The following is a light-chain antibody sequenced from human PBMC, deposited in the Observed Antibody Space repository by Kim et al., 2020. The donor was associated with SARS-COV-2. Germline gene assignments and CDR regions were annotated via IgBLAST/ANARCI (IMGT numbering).Light chain of an antibody. CDR2: YDS. CDR3: QVWDSSSDHPRV. V-gene: IGLV3-21*04. Sequence: PGKTARITCGGNNIGSKSVHWYQQKPGQAPVLVIYYDSDRPSGIPARFSGSNSGNTATLTISRVEAGDEADYYCQVWDSSSDHPRVFGGGTQLTVL. CDR1: NIGSKS. J-gene: IGLJ2*01.